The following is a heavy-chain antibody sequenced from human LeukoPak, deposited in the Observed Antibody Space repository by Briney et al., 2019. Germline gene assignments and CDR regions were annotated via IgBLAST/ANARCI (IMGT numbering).Heavy chain of an antibody. J-gene: IGHJ4*02. CDR2: INPSGGST. CDR1: GYTFNSSY. CDR3: ARDPKGDIYSSSGTHFDY. D-gene: IGHD6-6*01. Sequence: GASVKVSCKASGYTFNSSYMHWVRQAPGQGLEWMGIINPSGGSTSYAQKFQGRVTMTRDTSTSTVYMELSSLRSEDTAVYYCARDPKGDIYSSSGTHFDYWGQGTLVTVSS. V-gene: IGHV1-46*02.